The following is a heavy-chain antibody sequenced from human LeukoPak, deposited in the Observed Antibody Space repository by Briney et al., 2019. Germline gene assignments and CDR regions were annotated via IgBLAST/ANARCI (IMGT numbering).Heavy chain of an antibody. CDR1: GGSISNYY. V-gene: IGHV4-59*01. D-gene: IGHD3-3*01. CDR2: IYYTGST. Sequence: SETPSLTCTVSGGSISNYYWSWIRQPPGKGLEWIGYIYYTGSTNYNPSLKSRVTISIDTSKNQFSLKLTSVTAADTAVYYCASTPLRFLQWLPSVWGQGTLVTVSS. CDR3: ASTPLRFLQWLPSV. J-gene: IGHJ4*02.